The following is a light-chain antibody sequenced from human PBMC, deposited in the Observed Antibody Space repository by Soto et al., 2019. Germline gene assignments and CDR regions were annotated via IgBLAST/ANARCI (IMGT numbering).Light chain of an antibody. J-gene: IGKJ1*01. V-gene: IGKV1-5*03. CDR2: KAS. CDR3: QQYNSYSRT. CDR1: QSISSR. Sequence: DIQMTQSPSTLSASLGDRVTITWRASQSISSRLAWYQQKPGKAPKLLIYKASSLESGVPSRFSGSGSGTEFTLTISSLQPDDFATYYCQQYNSYSRTFGQGTKVE.